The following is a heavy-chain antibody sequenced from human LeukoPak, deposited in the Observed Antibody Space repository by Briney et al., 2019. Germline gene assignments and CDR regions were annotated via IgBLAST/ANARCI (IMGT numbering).Heavy chain of an antibody. V-gene: IGHV3-21*01. CDR2: ISSSSSYI. D-gene: IGHD4-17*01. J-gene: IGHJ5*02. Sequence: GGSLRLSCAASGFTFSSYSMNWVRQAPGKGLEWVSSISSSSSYIYYADSVKGRFTISRDNAKNSLYLQMNSLRAEDTAVYYCARDFDYGDYVGWVDPWGQGTLVTVSS. CDR1: GFTFSSYS. CDR3: ARDFDYGDYVGWVDP.